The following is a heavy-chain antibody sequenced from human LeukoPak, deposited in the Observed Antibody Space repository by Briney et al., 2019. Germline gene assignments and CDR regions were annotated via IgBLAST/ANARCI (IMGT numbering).Heavy chain of an antibody. CDR2: IYHSGTA. CDR3: ARNRGWYYFDY. J-gene: IGHJ4*02. CDR1: GYSISSGYY. Sequence: SETLSLTCTVSGYSISSGYYWGWIRQPPGKGLEWIGEIYHSGTANYNPSLKSRVTISVDKSKNQFSLKLGSVTAADTAVYYGARNRGWYYFDYWGQGTLVTVSS. V-gene: IGHV4-38-2*02. D-gene: IGHD6-19*01.